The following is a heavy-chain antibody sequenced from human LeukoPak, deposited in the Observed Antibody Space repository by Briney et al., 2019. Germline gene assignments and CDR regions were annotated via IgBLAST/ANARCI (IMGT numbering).Heavy chain of an antibody. CDR2: IRSEGYGGTT. V-gene: IGHV3-49*04. CDR3: TRARHYYDSSTYANDY. J-gene: IGHJ4*02. D-gene: IGHD3-22*01. Sequence: GGSLRLSCTASGFTFGDYAMTWVRQAPGKGPEWVGFIRSEGYGGTTEYAASVKGRFTISRDDSKGIAYLQMNSLKTEDTAVYYCTRARHYYDSSTYANDYWGQGTLVTVSS. CDR1: GFTFGDYA.